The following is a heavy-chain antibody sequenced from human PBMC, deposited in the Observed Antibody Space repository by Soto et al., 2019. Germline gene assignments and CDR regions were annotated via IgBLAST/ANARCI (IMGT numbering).Heavy chain of an antibody. J-gene: IGHJ4*02. CDR1: GFTFSSYS. Sequence: QVQLVESGGGVVPPGRSLRLSCAASGFTFSSYSLHWVRQAPGKGLEWVAVISYGGNTKYYADSVKGRFTISRDNSKNKRNRQMNSVRAEDTAVCCGARDREGYSYGYSRGYWGQGTLVTVSS. V-gene: IGHV3-30-3*01. CDR3: ARDREGYSYGYSRGY. D-gene: IGHD5-18*01. CDR2: ISYGGNTK.